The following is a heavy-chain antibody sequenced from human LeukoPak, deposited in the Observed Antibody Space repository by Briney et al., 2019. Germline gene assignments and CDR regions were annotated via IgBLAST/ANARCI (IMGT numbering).Heavy chain of an antibody. CDR1: GGSISSYY. D-gene: IGHD3-10*01. Sequence: SETLSLTCTVSGGSISSYYWSWIRQPPGKGLEWIGYIYYSGSTSYNPSLKSRVTISADTSKNQFSLKLSSVTAADTAVYYCARESGPYYYASGPHWYFDLWGRGTLVTVSS. CDR2: IYYSGST. V-gene: IGHV4-59*01. J-gene: IGHJ2*01. CDR3: ARESGPYYYASGPHWYFDL.